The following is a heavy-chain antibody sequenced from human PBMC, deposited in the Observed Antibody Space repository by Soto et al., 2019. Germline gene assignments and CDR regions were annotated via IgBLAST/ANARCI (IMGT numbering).Heavy chain of an antibody. V-gene: IGHV1-69*06. J-gene: IGHJ6*02. D-gene: IGHD5-12*01. CDR1: GGTFSSYA. CDR2: IIPIFGTA. CDR3: ARNSYSGHDSSLGYYYYGMDV. Sequence: QVQLVQSGAEVKKPGSSVKVSCKASGGTFSSYAISWVRQAPGQGLEWMGGIIPIFGTANYAQKFQGRVTITADKSTSTAYMELSSLRSEDTAVYYCARNSYSGHDSSLGYYYYGMDVWGQGTTVTVSS.